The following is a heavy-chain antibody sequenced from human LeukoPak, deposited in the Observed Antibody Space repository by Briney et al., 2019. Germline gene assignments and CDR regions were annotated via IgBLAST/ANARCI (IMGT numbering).Heavy chain of an antibody. D-gene: IGHD6-19*01. CDR2: ITSSGSTV. V-gene: IGHV3-11*04. CDR3: AKRYSSGFYCMDV. Sequence: NPGGSLRLSCAASGFTFSDYYMTWIRQAPGKGLEWVSYITSSGSTVYYADSVRGRFTISRDNAKNSLYLQMNSLRAEDTAVYYCAKRYSSGFYCMDVWGKGTTVTVSS. J-gene: IGHJ6*03. CDR1: GFTFSDYY.